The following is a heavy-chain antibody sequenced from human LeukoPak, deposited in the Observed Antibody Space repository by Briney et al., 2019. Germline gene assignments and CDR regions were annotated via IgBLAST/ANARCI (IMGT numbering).Heavy chain of an antibody. CDR2: INHSGST. CDR3: ARGSSGWWGYYFDY. D-gene: IGHD6-19*01. V-gene: IGHV4-34*01. J-gene: IGHJ4*02. CDR1: GGSFSGYY. Sequence: SETLSLTCAVYGGSFSGYYWSWIRQPPGKGLEWIGEINHSGSTNYNPSLKSRVTISVDTSKNQFSLRLSSVTAADTAVYYCARGSSGWWGYYFDYWGQGTLVTVSS.